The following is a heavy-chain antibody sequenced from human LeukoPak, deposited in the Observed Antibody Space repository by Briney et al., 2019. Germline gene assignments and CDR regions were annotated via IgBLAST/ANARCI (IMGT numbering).Heavy chain of an antibody. CDR1: GGSFRNYY. Sequence: SETLSLTCAVYGGSFRNYYWTWIRQSPGKGLEWIGEINHDGITTYNPPLKGRVTISADTSKNQLSLNLNSLTAADTAVYYCATYTCSGGSCYGCYVDVWGNGTTVSVSS. V-gene: IGHV4-34*01. D-gene: IGHD2-15*01. J-gene: IGHJ6*03. CDR3: ATYTCSGGSCYGCYVDV. CDR2: INHDGIT.